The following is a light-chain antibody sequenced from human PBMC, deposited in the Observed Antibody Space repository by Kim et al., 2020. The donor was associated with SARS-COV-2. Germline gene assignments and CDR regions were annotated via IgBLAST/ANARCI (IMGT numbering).Light chain of an antibody. CDR3: AAWDDSLSARL. CDR2: ANT. Sequence: GQSVTISCSGGDSNIAKTFVYWYQQLPGTAPKLLIYANTQRPSGVPDRFSGSKSGTSASLAISGLRPEDEADYYCAAWDDSLSARLFGGGTQLTVL. CDR1: DSNIAKTF. V-gene: IGLV1-47*02. J-gene: IGLJ2*01.